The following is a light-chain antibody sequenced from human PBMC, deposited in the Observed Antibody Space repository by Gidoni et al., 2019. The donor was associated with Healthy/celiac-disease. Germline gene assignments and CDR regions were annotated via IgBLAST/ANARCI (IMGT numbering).Light chain of an antibody. Sequence: DIQMTQSPSSLSAFVGDRVTITCRASQSISGYLNWYQQKPGKAPNLLIYAASSLQSGVPSRFSGSGSGTDFTLTISSLQPEDFATYYCQQSFSTPNTFGQGTKLEIQ. CDR3: QQSFSTPNT. CDR1: QSISGY. V-gene: IGKV1-39*01. J-gene: IGKJ2*01. CDR2: AAS.